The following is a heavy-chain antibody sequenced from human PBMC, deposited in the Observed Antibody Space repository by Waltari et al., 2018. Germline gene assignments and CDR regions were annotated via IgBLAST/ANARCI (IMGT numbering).Heavy chain of an antibody. CDR3: ARGSRYYGDDSTYYYANDAFDF. CDR2: IDGNSAYT. CDR1: GGSISGYY. D-gene: IGHD3-16*01. V-gene: IGHV4-59*12. J-gene: IGHJ3*01. Sequence: QLQLQESGPGLVKPSETLSLTCAVSGGSISGYYWSWIRQPPGKGLEWIGNIDGNSAYTNYNPSLKSRVTISKDTSKNQFSLKLTSVTAADTAVYFCARGSRYYGDDSTYYYANDAFDFWGQGLRVTVSS.